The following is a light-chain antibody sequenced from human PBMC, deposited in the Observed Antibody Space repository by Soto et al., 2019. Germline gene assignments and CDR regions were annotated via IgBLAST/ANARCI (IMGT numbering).Light chain of an antibody. Sequence: EIVLTQSPATLSLSPGERATLSCRASQSLSSYLAWYQQRPGQAPRLLISTASNRATGIPARFSGSGSGTDFTLTISSLEPEEFAVYYCQQHANWPLTFGQGTRL. CDR1: QSLSSY. V-gene: IGKV3-11*01. CDR2: TAS. CDR3: QQHANWPLT. J-gene: IGKJ5*01.